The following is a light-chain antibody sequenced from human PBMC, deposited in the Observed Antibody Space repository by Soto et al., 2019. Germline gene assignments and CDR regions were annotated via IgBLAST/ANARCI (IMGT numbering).Light chain of an antibody. CDR1: SSDVGGFNY. CDR2: EVN. Sequence: QAVVTQPASVSGSPGQSITISCTGTSSDVGGFNYVSWYQQHPDKAPKLIIYEVNYRPSGVSSRFSGSKSGNTASLTISGLQAEDEADYYCCSYRSRSTPVVFGGGTKLTVL. J-gene: IGLJ2*01. V-gene: IGLV2-14*01. CDR3: CSYRSRSTPVV.